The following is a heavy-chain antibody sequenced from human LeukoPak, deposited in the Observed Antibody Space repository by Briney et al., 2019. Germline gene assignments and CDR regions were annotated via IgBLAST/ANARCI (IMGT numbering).Heavy chain of an antibody. Sequence: GSLRLSCTASGFTLSSYEMSWIRQAPGKGLEWIGSIYYSGSTYYNPSLKSRVTISVDTSKNQFSLKLNSVTAADTAVYYCARSGTYYNNWFDPWGQGTLVTVSS. CDR3: ARSGTYYNNWFDP. D-gene: IGHD3-10*01. V-gene: IGHV4-59*05. CDR2: IYYSGST. CDR1: GFTLSSYE. J-gene: IGHJ5*02.